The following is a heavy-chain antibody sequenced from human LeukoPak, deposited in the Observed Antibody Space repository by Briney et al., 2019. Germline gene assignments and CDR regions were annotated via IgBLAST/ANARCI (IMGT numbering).Heavy chain of an antibody. CDR3: ARHRGYCTSTSCPNWFDP. V-gene: IGHV5-51*01. CDR2: IYIGDSES. J-gene: IGHJ5*02. Sequence: GESLKISCKGSGYSFTSYWIGWVRQMPGKGLEWMGNIYIGDSESRYSPSFQGQVTMSADKSIRAAYLQWSSLKASDTAMYYCARHRGYCTSTSCPNWFDPWGQGTLVTVSS. D-gene: IGHD2-2*01. CDR1: GYSFTSYW.